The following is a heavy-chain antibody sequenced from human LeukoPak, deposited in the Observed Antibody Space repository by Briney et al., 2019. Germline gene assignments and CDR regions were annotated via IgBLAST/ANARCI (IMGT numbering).Heavy chain of an antibody. V-gene: IGHV3-64*01. CDR1: GFTFRSYA. J-gene: IGHJ4*02. D-gene: IGHD3-3*01. CDR3: ARGPRYDFWSGYDY. CDR2: ISSNGGST. Sequence: GSLRLSCAASGFTFRSYAMHWVRQAPGKGLEYVSAISSNGGSTYYANSVKGRFTISRDNSKNTLYLQMGSLRAEDMAVYYCARGPRYDFWSGYDYWGQGTLVTVSS.